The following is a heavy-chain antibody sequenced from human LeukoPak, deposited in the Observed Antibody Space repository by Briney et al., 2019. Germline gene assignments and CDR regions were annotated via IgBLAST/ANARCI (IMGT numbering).Heavy chain of an antibody. CDR1: GYTFTNYY. D-gene: IGHD1-26*01. J-gene: IGHJ4*02. CDR2: IDPSGGST. CDR3: ARGSSGSYLNYFDY. V-gene: IGHV1-46*01. Sequence: GASVRVSCKASGYTFTNYYIHCVRQAPGQGLEWMGIIDPSGGSTSYAQKFQGRVIMTRDMSTSTVYMELSSLRSEDTAVYHCARGSSGSYLNYFDYWGQGTLVTVSS.